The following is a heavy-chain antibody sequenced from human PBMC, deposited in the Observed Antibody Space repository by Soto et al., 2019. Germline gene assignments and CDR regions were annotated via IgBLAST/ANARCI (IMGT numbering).Heavy chain of an antibody. D-gene: IGHD6-13*01. V-gene: IGHV1-8*01. J-gene: IGHJ5*02. CDR2: MNPNSGNT. CDR1: GYTFTSYD. Sequence: ASVKVSCKAPGYTFTSYDINWVRQATGQGLELMGWMNPNSGNTGYAQKFQGRVTMTRNPSISTAYMELSSLRSEDTAVYYCARGLLLAAGINWFDPWCQGALVTVFS. CDR3: ARGLLLAAGINWFDP.